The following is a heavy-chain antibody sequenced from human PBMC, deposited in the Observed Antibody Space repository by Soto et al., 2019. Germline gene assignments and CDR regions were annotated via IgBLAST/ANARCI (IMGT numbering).Heavy chain of an antibody. CDR3: VGYSYGPLFDY. V-gene: IGHV4-61*01. Sequence: SETLALTCTVSGGSVSRGSYYWSWSRQPPGKGLEWVGYIYYSGTTNYNPSLKSRVTISVDTSKNQFSLKLSSVTAADTAVYYCVGYSYGPLFDYWGQGTLVTVSS. D-gene: IGHD5-18*01. J-gene: IGHJ4*02. CDR2: IYYSGTT. CDR1: GGSVSRGSYY.